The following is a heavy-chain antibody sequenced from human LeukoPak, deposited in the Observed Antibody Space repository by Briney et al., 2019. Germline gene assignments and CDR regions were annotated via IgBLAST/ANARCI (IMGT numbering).Heavy chain of an antibody. CDR1: GFTFSSYG. CDR3: AKMRTPTAHSGDAFDI. J-gene: IGHJ3*02. CDR2: ISYDGSNK. D-gene: IGHD4-17*01. Sequence: GRSLRLSCAASGFTFSSYGIHWVRQAPGKGLEWVAVISYDGSNKYYVDSVKGRFTISRDNSKNTLNLQMNSVRAEDTAVYYCAKMRTPTAHSGDAFDIWGQGTMVTVSS. V-gene: IGHV3-30*18.